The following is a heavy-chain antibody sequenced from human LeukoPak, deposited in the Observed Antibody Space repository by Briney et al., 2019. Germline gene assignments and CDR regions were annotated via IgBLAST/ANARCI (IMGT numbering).Heavy chain of an antibody. CDR2: INHSGST. CDR3: ATGGNWNYGR. D-gene: IGHD1-7*01. Sequence: SETLSLTCAVYGGSFSGYYWSWIRQPPGKGLEWIGEINHSGSTNYNPSLKSRVTISVDTSKNQFSLKLGSVTAADTAVYYCATGGNWNYGRWGQGTLVTVSS. CDR1: GGSFSGYY. V-gene: IGHV4-34*01. J-gene: IGHJ4*02.